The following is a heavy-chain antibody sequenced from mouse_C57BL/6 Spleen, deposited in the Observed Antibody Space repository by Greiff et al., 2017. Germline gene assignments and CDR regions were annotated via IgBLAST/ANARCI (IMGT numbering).Heavy chain of an antibody. CDR2: LWGVRST. D-gene: IGHD2-4*01. V-gene: IGHV2-6*01. J-gene: IGHJ3*01. CDR3: ATSYDYDSFAY. Sequence: QSPGKGLEWLGVLWGVRSTNYNSALKSRLSISKNNSKSQVFLKMNSLQTDDTAMYYCATSYDYDSFAYWGQGTLVTVSA.